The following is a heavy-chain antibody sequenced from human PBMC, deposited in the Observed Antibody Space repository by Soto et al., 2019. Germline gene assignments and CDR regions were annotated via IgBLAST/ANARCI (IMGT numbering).Heavy chain of an antibody. D-gene: IGHD1-26*01. CDR2: ISFDGNYK. CDR1: GFTFSSYG. Sequence: QVQLVESGGGVVQPGRSLRLSCVGSGFTFSSYGMHWVRQAPGKGLEWLAVISFDGNYKYHADSVKGRFTISRDNSKNTLFLEMSSLRPEDTAVYYCVKDNVHSGSYENWYSGLWGRGTLVTVSS. CDR3: VKDNVHSGSYENWYSGL. V-gene: IGHV3-30*18. J-gene: IGHJ2*01.